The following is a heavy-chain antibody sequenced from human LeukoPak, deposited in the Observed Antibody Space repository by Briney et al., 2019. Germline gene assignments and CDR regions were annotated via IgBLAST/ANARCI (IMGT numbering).Heavy chain of an antibody. D-gene: IGHD3-22*01. J-gene: IGHJ1*01. CDR1: GFTFSSYA. Sequence: TGGSLRLSCAASGFTFSSYAMSWVRQAPGKGLEWVSAISGRGGSTYYADSVKGRFTISRDNSKNTLYLQMNSLRAEDTAVYYCAKSTYYYGSSGYYVYAEYFQHWGQGTLVTVSS. CDR2: ISGRGGST. V-gene: IGHV3-23*01. CDR3: AKSTYYYGSSGYYVYAEYFQH.